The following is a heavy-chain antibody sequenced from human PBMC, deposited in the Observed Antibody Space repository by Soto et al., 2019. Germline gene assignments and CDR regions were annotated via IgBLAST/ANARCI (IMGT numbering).Heavy chain of an antibody. D-gene: IGHD3-22*01. CDR3: ARERRVTMRVVVSSRWFDP. V-gene: IGHV1-2*02. CDR1: GYTFTGYY. CDR2: INPNSGDT. J-gene: IGHJ5*02. Sequence: ASVKVSCKASGYTFTGYYMHWVRQAPGQGLEWMGWINPNSGDTNYAQKFQGRVTMTRDTSISTAYMELSRLRSDDTAVYYCARERRVTMRVVVSSRWFDPWGQGTLVTVSS.